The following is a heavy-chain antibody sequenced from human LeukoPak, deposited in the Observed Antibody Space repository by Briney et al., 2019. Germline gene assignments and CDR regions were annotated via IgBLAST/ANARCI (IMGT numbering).Heavy chain of an antibody. CDR1: GFSFGSYT. V-gene: IGHV3-7*03. Sequence: GGSLRLSCAASGFSFGSYTMSWVRQAPGKGLEWVTYMNEYGSDIFYVDSVKGRFTISRDNSRNTMYLQMNSLRVEDAAVYYCAKAPVTSCRGAFCYPFDSWGQGTLVTVSS. CDR2: MNEYGSDI. D-gene: IGHD2-15*01. CDR3: AKAPVTSCRGAFCYPFDS. J-gene: IGHJ4*02.